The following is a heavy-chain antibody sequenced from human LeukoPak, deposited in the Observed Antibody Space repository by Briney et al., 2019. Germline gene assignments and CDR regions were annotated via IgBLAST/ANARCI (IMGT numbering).Heavy chain of an antibody. CDR2: INHSGST. CDR3: ARSLDKRYYDFWSGYYWYFDY. V-gene: IGHV4-34*01. CDR1: GGSFSGYY. Sequence: SETLSLTCAVYGGSFSGYYWSWIRQPPGKGLEWIGEINHSGSTNYNPSLKSRVTISVDTSKNQFSLKLSSVTAADTAVYYCARSLDKRYYDFWSGYYWYFDYWGQGTLVTVSS. J-gene: IGHJ4*02. D-gene: IGHD3-3*01.